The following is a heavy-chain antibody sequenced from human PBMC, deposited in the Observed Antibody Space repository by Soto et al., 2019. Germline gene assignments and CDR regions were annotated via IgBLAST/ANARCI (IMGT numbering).Heavy chain of an antibody. D-gene: IGHD1-1*01. V-gene: IGHV4-31*03. CDR3: ARRGPNWNDVPYFDY. Sequence: PSETLSVTCTVSGGSISSGGYYWSWIRQHPGKGLEWIGYIYYSGSTYYNPSLKSRVTISVDTSKNQFSLKLSSVTAADTAVYYCARRGPNWNDVPYFDYWGQGTLVTVSS. CDR1: GGSISSGGYY. J-gene: IGHJ4*02. CDR2: IYYSGST.